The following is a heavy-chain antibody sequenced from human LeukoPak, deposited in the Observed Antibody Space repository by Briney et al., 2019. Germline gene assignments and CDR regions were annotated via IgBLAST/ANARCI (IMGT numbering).Heavy chain of an antibody. D-gene: IGHD3-10*01. J-gene: IGHJ4*02. V-gene: IGHV4-39*01. CDR2: IYYSGST. CDR3: ARRGLGPVKRGSGSYYYPYYFDY. CDR1: GGSISSSSYY. Sequence: PSETLSLTCTVSGGSISSSSYYWGWIRQPPGKGLEWIGSIYYSGSTYYNPSLKSRVTISVDTSKNQFSLKLSSVTAADTAVYYCARRGLGPVKRGSGSYYYPYYFDYWGQGTLVTVSS.